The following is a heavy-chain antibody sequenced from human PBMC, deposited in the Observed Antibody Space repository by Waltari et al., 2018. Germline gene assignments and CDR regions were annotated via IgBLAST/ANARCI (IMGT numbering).Heavy chain of an antibody. CDR3: ARGGRHSSWYRSYWYFDL. J-gene: IGHJ2*01. Sequence: QVQLQQWGAGLLKPSETLSLTCAVYGGSFSGYYWSWIRQPPGQGLEWLGEIKHSGSTNYNPSLKHRVTIAVDTSKNQFSLKLSSVTAADTAVYYCARGGRHSSWYRSYWYFDLWGRGTLVTVSS. CDR2: IKHSGST. CDR1: GGSFSGYY. V-gene: IGHV4-34*01. D-gene: IGHD6-13*01.